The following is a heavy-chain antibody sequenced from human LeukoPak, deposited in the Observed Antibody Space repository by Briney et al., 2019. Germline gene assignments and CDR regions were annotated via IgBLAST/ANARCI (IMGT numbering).Heavy chain of an antibody. CDR1: GYTLTELS. V-gene: IGHV1-24*01. CDR2: FDPEDGET. D-gene: IGHD3-9*01. Sequence: GASVKVSCKVSGYTLTELSMHWVRQAPGKGLEWMGGFDPEDGETIYAQKFQGRVTMTEDTSTDTAYMELSSLRSEDTVVYYCATDLPDKYFDWDDAFDIWGQGTMVTVSS. J-gene: IGHJ3*02. CDR3: ATDLPDKYFDWDDAFDI.